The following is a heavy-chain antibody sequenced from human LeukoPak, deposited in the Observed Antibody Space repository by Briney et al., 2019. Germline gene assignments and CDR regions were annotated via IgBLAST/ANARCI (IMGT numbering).Heavy chain of an antibody. CDR1: GGTFSSYA. CDR2: IIPIFGTA. V-gene: IGHV1-69*01. CDR3: ARQGSGGSYQFDY. Sequence: GSSVKVSCKASGGTFSSYAISWVRQAPGQGLEWMGGIIPIFGTANYAQKFQGRVTITADESTSTAYMELSSLRSEDTAVYYCARQGSGGSYQFDYWGQGTLVTVSS. D-gene: IGHD1-26*01. J-gene: IGHJ4*02.